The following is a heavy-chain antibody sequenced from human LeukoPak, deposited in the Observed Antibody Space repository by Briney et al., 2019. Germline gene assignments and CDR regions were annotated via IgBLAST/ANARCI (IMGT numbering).Heavy chain of an antibody. Sequence: PGGSLRLSCAACGFAFSTYTMNWARQAPGKGLEWVASINSGGTTTHYAFSAKGRFTISRDNAQNVLYLQMNGLRGDDAAVYYCLRGDSRDFWGQGTLVTVSS. D-gene: IGHD3-22*01. CDR1: GFAFSTYT. CDR2: INSGGTTT. J-gene: IGHJ4*02. V-gene: IGHV3-21*06. CDR3: LRGDSRDF.